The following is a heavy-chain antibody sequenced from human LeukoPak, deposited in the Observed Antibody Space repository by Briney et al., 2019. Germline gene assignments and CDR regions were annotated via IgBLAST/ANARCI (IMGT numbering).Heavy chain of an antibody. CDR2: ISYDGSNK. J-gene: IGHJ4*02. Sequence: PGGSLRLSCAASRCTFSNFAMHWVRQAPGRGLEWVAVISYDGSNKYYADSVKGRFTISRDNSKSTLYLQMNSLRAEDTAVYYCARGPQDYLDYWGQGTLVTVSS. V-gene: IGHV3-30-3*01. CDR3: ARGPQDYLDY. CDR1: RCTFSNFA.